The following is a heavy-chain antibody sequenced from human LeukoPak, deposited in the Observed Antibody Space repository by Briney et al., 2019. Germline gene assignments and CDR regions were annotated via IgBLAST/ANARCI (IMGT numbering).Heavy chain of an antibody. CDR1: GFTFSRYS. J-gene: IGHJ4*02. D-gene: IGHD1-7*01. CDR3: ARDLSRYNWNFGSFDY. Sequence: PGGSLRLSCAASGFTFSRYSMNWVRQAPGKGLEWVSYISSSSSTICYADSVKGRFTISRDNAKNSLYLQMNSLRAEDTAVYYCARDLSRYNWNFGSFDYWGQGTLVTVSS. V-gene: IGHV3-48*04. CDR2: ISSSSSTI.